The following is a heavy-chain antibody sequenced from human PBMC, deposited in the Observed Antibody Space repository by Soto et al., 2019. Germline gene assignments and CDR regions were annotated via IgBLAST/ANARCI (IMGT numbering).Heavy chain of an antibody. D-gene: IGHD3-22*01. V-gene: IGHV6-1*01. CDR3: ARDRALAYYYHSNTAWFDP. Sequence: SQTLSLTCAISGDSVSSNSAAWNWIRQSPSRGLEWLGRTYHRSKWYNDYAVSVKSRITINPDTSKNQFSLQLNSVTPEDTAVYYCARDRALAYYYHSNTAWFDPWGQGTLVTVSS. CDR2: TYHRSKWYN. CDR1: GDSVSSNSAA. J-gene: IGHJ5*02.